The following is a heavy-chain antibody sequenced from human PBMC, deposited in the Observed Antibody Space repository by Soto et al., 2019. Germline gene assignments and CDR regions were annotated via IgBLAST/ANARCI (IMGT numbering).Heavy chain of an antibody. J-gene: IGHJ5*02. CDR1: GGSISSGDYY. CDR3: ARVLPYCNYGVCSAPKRWFDP. CDR2: IYYSGST. D-gene: IGHD2-8*01. V-gene: IGHV4-30-4*02. Sequence: SDTLSLTCTVSGGSISSGDYYWSWIRQPPGKGLEWIGYIYYSGSTYYNPSLKSRVTISVDTSKNQFSLKLSSVTAADTDVYYCARVLPYCNYGVCSAPKRWFDPRGQRT.